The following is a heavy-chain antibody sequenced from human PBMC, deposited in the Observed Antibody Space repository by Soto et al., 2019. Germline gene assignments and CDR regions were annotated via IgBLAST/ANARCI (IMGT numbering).Heavy chain of an antibody. D-gene: IGHD6-13*01. J-gene: IGHJ4*02. V-gene: IGHV4-31*03. CDR1: GDSINNGDYF. Sequence: QVQLQESGPGLVRPSQTLSLTCNVSGDSINNGDYFWTWVRQTPGKGLEWIGCIHHRGTALYNPSLTSRVPFSLHTSSNHFSLYLTSVTAADTAVDYCARDEVQGPAAGGRFDYWGQGILVSVSS. CDR3: ARDEVQGPAAGGRFDY. CDR2: IHHRGTA.